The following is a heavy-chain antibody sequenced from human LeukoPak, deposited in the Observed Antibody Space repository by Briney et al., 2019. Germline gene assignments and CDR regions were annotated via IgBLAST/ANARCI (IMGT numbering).Heavy chain of an antibody. CDR2: ISAGGDRT. D-gene: IGHD2-15*01. J-gene: IGHJ3*02. CDR1: GFAFSSLD. V-gene: IGHV3-23*01. CDR3: ARDRGYCSGGSCYSNAFDI. Sequence: PGGSLRLSCAASGFAFSSLDMGWVRQAPRKGLEWVSAISAGGDRTYYADSVRGRFTLSRDKSKNTLYLQMNSLRAEDTSVYYCARDRGYCSGGSCYSNAFDIWGQGTMVTVSS.